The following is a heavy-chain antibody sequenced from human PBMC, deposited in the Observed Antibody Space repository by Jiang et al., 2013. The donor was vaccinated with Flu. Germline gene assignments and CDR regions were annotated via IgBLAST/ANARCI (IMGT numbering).Heavy chain of an antibody. J-gene: IGHJ4*02. CDR3: AKLTDYFDSSGNFDY. V-gene: IGHV3-23*01. D-gene: IGHD3-22*01. CDR2: ISGGGEGT. Sequence: SGISGGGEGTYYADSAKGRFTISRDNSQNTLYLQMSSLRAEDTALYYCAKLTDYFDSSGNFDYWGQGTQLTVSS.